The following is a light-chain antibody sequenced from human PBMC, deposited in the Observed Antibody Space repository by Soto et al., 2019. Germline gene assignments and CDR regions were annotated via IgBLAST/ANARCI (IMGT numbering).Light chain of an antibody. Sequence: EVLMTQSPATLSVSPGERVTLSCRASQSVYSNLAWYQQKPGQAPRLLIYGASTRATGLPARFSGSGSGTEFTLTISSLQYEDFAVYYCQQYNSWPLTFGGGTKVEIK. CDR3: QQYNSWPLT. J-gene: IGKJ4*01. CDR2: GAS. CDR1: QSVYSN. V-gene: IGKV3-15*01.